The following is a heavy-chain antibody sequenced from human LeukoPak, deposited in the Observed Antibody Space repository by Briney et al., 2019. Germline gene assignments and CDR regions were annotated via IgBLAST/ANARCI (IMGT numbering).Heavy chain of an antibody. D-gene: IGHD3-3*01. CDR1: GFTFSSYW. CDR2: IKPDGSGK. CDR3: ARDGGQNNDY. V-gene: IGHV3-7*01. Sequence: PGGSLRLSCAASGFTFSSYWMTWVRQAPGKGLEWVANIKPDGSGKYYVDSVKGRFIISRDNAKNSLNLQMNSLRTEDTAVYYCARDGGQNNDYWGQGTLVTVSS. J-gene: IGHJ4*02.